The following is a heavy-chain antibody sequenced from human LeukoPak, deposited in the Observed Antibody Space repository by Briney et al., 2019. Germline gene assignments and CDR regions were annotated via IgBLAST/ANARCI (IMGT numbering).Heavy chain of an antibody. D-gene: IGHD4-11*01. CDR1: GASISTQY. V-gene: IGHV4-59*08. J-gene: IGHJ3*02. CDR3: ANSLGSKNAFHI. CDR2: VYYTGST. Sequence: SETLSLTCTVSGASISTQYWTWIRQPPGKGLEWIGNVYYTGSTNYNPSLKSRVSISVDTSKSQFPLKLTSVTAADTAVYYCANSLGSKNAFHIWGQGTMVTVSS.